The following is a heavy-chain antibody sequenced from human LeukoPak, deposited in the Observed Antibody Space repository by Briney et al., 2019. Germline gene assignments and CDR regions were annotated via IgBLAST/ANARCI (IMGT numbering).Heavy chain of an antibody. CDR1: GFTFSSFW. D-gene: IGHD3-16*01. Sequence: GGSLRLSCAASGFTFSSFWMSWIRQAPGKGLEWVANIKEDGREKYYVDSVKGRFTISRDNAKNSLYLQMNNLKAEDTAMYYCVRFMRGTVGGDNWGQGTLVTVSA. CDR3: VRFMRGTVGGDN. J-gene: IGHJ4*02. CDR2: IKEDGREK. V-gene: IGHV3-7*01.